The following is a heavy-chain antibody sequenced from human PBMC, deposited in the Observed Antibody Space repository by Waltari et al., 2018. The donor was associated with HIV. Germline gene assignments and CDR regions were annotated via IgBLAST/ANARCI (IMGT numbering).Heavy chain of an antibody. V-gene: IGHV3-7*01. Sequence: EVQLVDSGGGLVPPGGSLRFSCAASGFPISSYSMSWVRQAPGEGLEWVAFIKEDGSEKTYVDSVKGRFTISRDNAKNSLFLQMNNLRAEDTAVYYCGRGGLRDYWGQGTLVTVSS. CDR1: GFPISSYS. J-gene: IGHJ4*02. D-gene: IGHD3-16*01. CDR2: IKEDGSEK. CDR3: GRGGLRDY.